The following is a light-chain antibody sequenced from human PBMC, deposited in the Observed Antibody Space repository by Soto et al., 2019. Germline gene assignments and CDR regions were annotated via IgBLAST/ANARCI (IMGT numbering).Light chain of an antibody. Sequence: DIQMTQSPSTLSASVGDGVTITCRASQNISVWLALYQQRPGKAPKFLIYDASSLETGVPSRFSGSGSGTEFTLTIRSLQPDEFATYYCQQYDSSSPTFGQGTKLEIK. J-gene: IGKJ2*01. CDR3: QQYDSSSPT. V-gene: IGKV1-5*01. CDR1: QNISVW. CDR2: DAS.